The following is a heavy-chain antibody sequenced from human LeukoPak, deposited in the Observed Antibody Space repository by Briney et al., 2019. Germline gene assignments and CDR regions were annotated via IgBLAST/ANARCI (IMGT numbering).Heavy chain of an antibody. V-gene: IGHV3-23*01. CDR2: IDGGGGST. J-gene: IGHJ4*02. D-gene: IGHD1-1*01. Sequence: GGSLRLSCVVSGFTFSSCGMSWVRQAPGKGLEWVSAIDGGGGSTYYADSVKGRFTISRDNSKNTPYLQMNSLRAEDTAVYYCAKKGRSGGTTYFDYWGQGTLVTVSS. CDR1: GFTFSSCG. CDR3: AKKGRSGGTTYFDY.